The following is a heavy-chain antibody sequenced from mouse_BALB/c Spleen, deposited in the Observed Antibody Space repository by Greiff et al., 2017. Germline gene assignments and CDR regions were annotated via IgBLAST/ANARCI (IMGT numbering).Heavy chain of an antibody. CDR2: ISYSGST. J-gene: IGHJ4*01. CDR3: ALYGYDGEGYAMDY. V-gene: IGHV3-2*02. D-gene: IGHD2-2*01. CDR1: GYSFTSDYA. Sequence: EVKLVESGPGLVKPSQSLSLTCTVTGYSFTSDYAWNWIRQFPGNKLEWMGYISYSGSTSYNPSLKSRISITRDTSKNQFFLQLNSVTTEDTATYYCALYGYDGEGYAMDYGGQGTSVTVSS.